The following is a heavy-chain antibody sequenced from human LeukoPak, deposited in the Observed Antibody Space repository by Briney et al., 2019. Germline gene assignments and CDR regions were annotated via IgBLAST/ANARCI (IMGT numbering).Heavy chain of an antibody. D-gene: IGHD3-22*01. V-gene: IGHV1-2*02. J-gene: IGHJ5*02. CDR3: ARSRSVIATTIIVIRRPWFDP. CDR2: INPNSGGT. CDR1: GYTFTGSY. Sequence: ASVKVSCKASGYTFTGSYMHWVRQAPGQGLEWMGWINPNSGGTNYAQKFQGRVTMTRETSISTAYMELSRLRSDDTAVYYCARSRSVIATTIIVIRRPWFDPWGQGTLVTVSS.